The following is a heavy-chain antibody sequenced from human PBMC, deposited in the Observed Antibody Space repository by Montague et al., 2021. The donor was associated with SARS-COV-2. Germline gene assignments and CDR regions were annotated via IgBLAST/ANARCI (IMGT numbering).Heavy chain of an antibody. CDR1: GGSINNDY. J-gene: IGHJ4*02. CDR2: IYNNSNN. V-gene: IGHV4-59*01. Sequence: SETLSLTCTVSGGSINNDYYYWIRNAQPKEQDRLGIIYNNSNNNYNYILWLRVRMSLDTPTNQFHLWLTPITVADTAVYYCDRSISSSGASDNWGQGTLVTVS. CDR3: DRSISSSGASDN. D-gene: IGHD3-22*01.